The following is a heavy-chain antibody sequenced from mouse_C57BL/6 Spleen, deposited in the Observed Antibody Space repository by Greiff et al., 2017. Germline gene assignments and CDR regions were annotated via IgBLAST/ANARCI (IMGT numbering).Heavy chain of an antibody. V-gene: IGHV1-18*01. Sequence: VQLKESGPELVKPGASVKIPCKASGYTFTDYNMDWVKQSHGKSLEWIGDINPNNGGTIYNQKFKGKATLTVDKSSSTAYMELRSLTSEDTADYYCARASYGNYAWFAYWGQGTLVTVSA. J-gene: IGHJ3*01. CDR1: GYTFTDYN. D-gene: IGHD2-1*01. CDR2: INPNNGGT. CDR3: ARASYGNYAWFAY.